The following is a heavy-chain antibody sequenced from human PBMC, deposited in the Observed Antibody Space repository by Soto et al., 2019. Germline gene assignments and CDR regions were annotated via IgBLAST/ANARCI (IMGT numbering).Heavy chain of an antibody. V-gene: IGHV3-30-3*01. CDR2: ISYGGSNK. J-gene: IGHJ4*02. Sequence: QVQLVESGGGVVQPGRSLRLSCAASGFTFSSYAMHWVRQAPGKGLEWVAVISYGGSNKYYADSVKGRFTISRDNSKNTLYLQMNSLRAEDTAVYYCARLTGTSFDYWGQGTLVTVSS. D-gene: IGHD3-9*01. CDR1: GFTFSSYA. CDR3: ARLTGTSFDY.